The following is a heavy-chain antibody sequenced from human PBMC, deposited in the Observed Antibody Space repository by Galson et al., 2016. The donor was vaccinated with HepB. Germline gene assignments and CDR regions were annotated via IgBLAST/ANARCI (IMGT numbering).Heavy chain of an antibody. CDR1: GYTFTSYW. Sequence: QSGAEVKKPGESLKISCKGSGYTFTSYWIAWVRHMPGKGLEWMGIIYPGDSTTRYRPSFQGQVTISADKSITTAYLQWNSLKASDTAMYYCARPISSGWSDAFEIWGQGTMVTVSS. CDR3: ARPISSGWSDAFEI. CDR2: IYPGDSTT. J-gene: IGHJ3*02. D-gene: IGHD6-19*01. V-gene: IGHV5-51*01.